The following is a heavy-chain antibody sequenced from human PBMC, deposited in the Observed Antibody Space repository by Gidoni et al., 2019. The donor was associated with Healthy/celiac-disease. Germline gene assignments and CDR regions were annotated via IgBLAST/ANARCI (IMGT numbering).Heavy chain of an antibody. CDR2: IYNSGST. Sequence: QLQLQESGPGLVKPSETLSLTCTVSGGSISSSSYYWGWIRQPPGKGLEWIGSIYNSGSTYYNPSLKSRVTISVDTSKNQFSLKLSSVTAADTAVYYCARQPYDYYGMDVWGQGTTVTVSS. CDR1: GGSISSSSYY. V-gene: IGHV4-39*01. J-gene: IGHJ6*02. CDR3: ARQPYDYYGMDV.